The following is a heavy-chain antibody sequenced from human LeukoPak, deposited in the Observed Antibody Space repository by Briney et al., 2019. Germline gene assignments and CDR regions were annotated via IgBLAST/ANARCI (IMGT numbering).Heavy chain of an antibody. CDR1: GFSFTTYW. D-gene: IGHD1-26*01. CDR3: TMIEWERWRG. V-gene: IGHV3-7*01. J-gene: IGHJ4*02. Sequence: GGSLRLSCAASGFSFTTYWMSWVRQAQGKGLEWVANINQDETEKYYVESVKGRFTISRDNGKNSLYLQMNSPRVEDTAVYYCTMIEWERWRGWGQGTLVTVSS. CDR2: INQDETEK.